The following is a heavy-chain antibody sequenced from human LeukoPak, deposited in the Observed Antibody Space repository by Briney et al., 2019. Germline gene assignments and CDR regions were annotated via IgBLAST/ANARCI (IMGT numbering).Heavy chain of an antibody. J-gene: IGHJ3*02. V-gene: IGHV4-59*08. CDR3: ARLRTGDDAFDI. D-gene: IGHD7-27*01. CDR2: IYYSGST. Sequence: SETLSLTCTVSGGSISSYYWSWIRQPPGKGLEWIGYIYYSGSTNYNPSLKGRVTISVDTSKNQFSLKLSSVTAADTAVYYCARLRTGDDAFDIWGQGTMVTVSS. CDR1: GGSISSYY.